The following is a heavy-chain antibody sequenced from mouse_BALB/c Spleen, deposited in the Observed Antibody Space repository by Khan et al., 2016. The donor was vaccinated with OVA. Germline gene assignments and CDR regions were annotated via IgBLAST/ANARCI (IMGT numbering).Heavy chain of an antibody. J-gene: IGHJ3*01. Sequence: EVELVESGGDIVKPGGSLKLSCAASGFTFSTYGMSWVRQTPDKRLEWVATVSTGGHYTYYKDIVKGRFTISRDNAKNTLYLQMSSLRSEDTAMFYCTRLAYYDDSEGFAYWGQGTLVTVSA. CDR1: GFTFSTYG. V-gene: IGHV5-6*01. D-gene: IGHD1-1*01. CDR2: VSTGGHYT. CDR3: TRLAYYDDSEGFAY.